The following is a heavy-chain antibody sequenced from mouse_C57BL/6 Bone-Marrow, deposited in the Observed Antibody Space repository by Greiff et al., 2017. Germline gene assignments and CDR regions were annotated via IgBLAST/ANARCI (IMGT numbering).Heavy chain of an antibody. CDR1: GYTFTSYG. CDR2: IYPRSGNT. Sequence: VQLKESGAELARPGASVKLSCKASGYTFTSYGISWVKQRTGQGLEWIGEIYPRSGNTYYNEKFKGKATLTADKSSSTAYMELRSLTSEDSAVYFCARSLITPYWYFDVWGTGTTVTVSS. CDR3: ARSLITPYWYFDV. D-gene: IGHD2-4*01. V-gene: IGHV1-81*01. J-gene: IGHJ1*03.